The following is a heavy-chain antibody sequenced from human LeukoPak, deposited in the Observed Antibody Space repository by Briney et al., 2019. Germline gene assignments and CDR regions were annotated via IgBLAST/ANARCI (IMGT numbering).Heavy chain of an antibody. D-gene: IGHD4-17*01. J-gene: IGHJ4*02. CDR2: ISSSSSYI. CDR1: GFTFSSYS. CDR3: ARDLSTVTTSWRLDY. V-gene: IGHV3-21*01. Sequence: PGGSLRLSCAASGFTFSSYSMNWVRQAPGKGLEWVSSISSSSSYIYYADSVKGRFTISRDNAKNSLYLQMNSLRAEDTAVYYCARDLSTVTTSWRLDYWGQGTLATVSS.